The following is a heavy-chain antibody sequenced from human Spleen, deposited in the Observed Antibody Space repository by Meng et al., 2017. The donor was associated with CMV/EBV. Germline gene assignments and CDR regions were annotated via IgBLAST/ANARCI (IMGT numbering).Heavy chain of an antibody. J-gene: IGHJ4*02. D-gene: IGHD2-21*02. V-gene: IGHV4-30-4*08. CDR1: GDSINSGDYY. CDR2: IYNSGST. CDR3: ARARPHCGDDCWYYFDY. Sequence: HVPLQEAGPGLVKPSQTLSLTCTVSGDSINSGDYYWTWIRQPPGKCLEWIGYIYNSGSTYYNPSLQSRLIIPLDTSENQFSLTVNSVTAADTAVYYCARARPHCGDDCWYYFDYWGQGTLVTVSS.